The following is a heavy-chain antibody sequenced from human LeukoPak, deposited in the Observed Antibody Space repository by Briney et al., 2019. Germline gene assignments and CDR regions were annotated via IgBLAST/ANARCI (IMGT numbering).Heavy chain of an antibody. CDR3: ARSYYDSSGYYYGLWHYFDY. CDR1: GFTVSSNY. CDR2: IYSGGST. V-gene: IGHV3-53*01. D-gene: IGHD3-22*01. Sequence: PGGSLRLSCAASGFTVSSNYMSWVRQAPGKGLEWVSVIYSGGSTYYADSVKGRFTISRDNSKNTLYLQMNSLRAEDTAVYYCARSYYDSSGYYYGLWHYFDYWGQGTLVTVSS. J-gene: IGHJ4*02.